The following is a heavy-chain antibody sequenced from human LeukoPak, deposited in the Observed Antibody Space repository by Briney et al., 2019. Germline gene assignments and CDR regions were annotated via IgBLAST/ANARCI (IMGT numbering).Heavy chain of an antibody. J-gene: IGHJ6*03. Sequence: GGSLRLSCAASEFTFVRYAMNWVRQAPGKGLEWVSYISSSGAKIDYAESVKGRFTISRDNSENSLYLQMDSLRAEDTAVYYCARDPSYASSWYHYMDVWGKGTTVTVSS. CDR1: EFTFVRYA. CDR2: ISSSGAKI. V-gene: IGHV3-48*03. CDR3: ARDPSYASSWYHYMDV. D-gene: IGHD6-13*01.